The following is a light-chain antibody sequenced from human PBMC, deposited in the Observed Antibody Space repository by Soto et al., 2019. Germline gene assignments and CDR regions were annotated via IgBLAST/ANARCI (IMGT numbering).Light chain of an antibody. CDR3: QHYNSYSEA. Sequence: DIQMTQFPSTLSGSVGDRVTITCRASQTISSWLAWYQQKTGKAPKLLIYKASTLKSGVPSRFSGSGSGTECTLTISSLQPDDVATYYCQHYNSYSEALGQGTKVDIK. CDR2: KAS. CDR1: QTISSW. J-gene: IGKJ1*01. V-gene: IGKV1-5*03.